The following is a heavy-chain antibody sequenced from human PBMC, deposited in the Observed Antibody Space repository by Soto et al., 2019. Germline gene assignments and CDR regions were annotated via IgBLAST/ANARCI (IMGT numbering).Heavy chain of an antibody. CDR3: TTVGDILTGSYAFDI. J-gene: IGHJ3*02. Sequence: GGSMRLSCAASVFPFSNAWMSWVRQAPGKGLEWVGRIKSKTDGGTTDYAAPVKGRFTISRDDSKNTLYLQMNSLKTEDTAVYYCTTVGDILTGSYAFDIWGQGTMVTVSS. CDR2: IKSKTDGGTT. CDR1: VFPFSNAW. D-gene: IGHD3-9*01. V-gene: IGHV3-15*01.